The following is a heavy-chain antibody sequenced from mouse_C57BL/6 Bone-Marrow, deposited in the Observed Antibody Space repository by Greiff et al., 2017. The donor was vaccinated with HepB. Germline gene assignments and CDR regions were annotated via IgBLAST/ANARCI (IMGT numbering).Heavy chain of an antibody. Sequence: QVQLQPGAELVKPGASVKMSCKASGSTFTSYWITWVKQRPGQGLEWIGDIYPGSGSTNYNEKFKSKATLTVDTSSSTAYMQLSSLTSEDSAVYYCARSIDGYSYYYAMDYWGQGTSVTVSS. D-gene: IGHD2-3*01. V-gene: IGHV1-55*01. J-gene: IGHJ4*01. CDR1: GSTFTSYW. CDR3: ARSIDGYSYYYAMDY. CDR2: IYPGSGST.